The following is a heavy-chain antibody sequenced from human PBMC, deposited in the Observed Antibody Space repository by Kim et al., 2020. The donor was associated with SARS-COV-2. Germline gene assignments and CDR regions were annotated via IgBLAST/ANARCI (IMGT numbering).Heavy chain of an antibody. D-gene: IGHD3-3*01. J-gene: IGHJ3*01. CDR2: IYYSGRT. V-gene: IGHV4-31*03. CDR3: ARRQEGLGSYYDFGSGYYFKVDALDF. Sequence: SETLSLTCTVSGGSISSGGYYWSWIRQHPGKGLEWIGYIYYSGRTSYNPSLKSRVTISVDTSKNQFSLKLGSVTAADTAVYYCARRQEGLGSYYDFGSGYYFKVDALDFWGQGTMVTVSS. CDR1: GGSISSGGYY.